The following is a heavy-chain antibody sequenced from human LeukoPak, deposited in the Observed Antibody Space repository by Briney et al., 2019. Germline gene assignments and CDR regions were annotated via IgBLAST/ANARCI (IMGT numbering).Heavy chain of an antibody. J-gene: IGHJ4*02. Sequence: GGSLRLSCAASGFTVSSSYMNWVRQAPGKGLEWVSLIYSGGGTYYADSVKGRFTISRDNSKNALYLQMNSLRAEDTAVYYCARNYYDSSAYYYFDYWGQGTLVTVSS. D-gene: IGHD3-22*01. CDR2: IYSGGGT. V-gene: IGHV3-66*01. CDR1: GFTVSSSY. CDR3: ARNYYDSSAYYYFDY.